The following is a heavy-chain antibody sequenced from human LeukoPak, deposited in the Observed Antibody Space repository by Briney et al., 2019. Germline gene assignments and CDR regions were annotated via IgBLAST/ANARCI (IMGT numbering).Heavy chain of an antibody. CDR2: IYTTGTA. CDR1: GGSIGPYY. D-gene: IGHD3-22*01. J-gene: IGHJ5*02. CDR3: ARATADYDTEGFDP. Sequence: SETLSLTCIISGGSIGPYYWSWIRQAAGKGPEWIGRIYTTGTADYNPSLKGRVFLSVDTSKNQFSLKLSSVTAADTAVYYCARATADYDTEGFDPWGQGTLVTVSS. V-gene: IGHV4-4*07.